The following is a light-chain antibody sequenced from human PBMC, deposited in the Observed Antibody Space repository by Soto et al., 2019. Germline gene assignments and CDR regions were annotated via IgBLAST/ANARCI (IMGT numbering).Light chain of an antibody. V-gene: IGLV2-14*03. Sequence: QSALTQPASVSGSPGQSITISCTGTSSDVGGSNYVSWYQQHPGKAPKLMIYDVSNRSSGVSNRFSGSKSGNTASLTISGLQAEDEADYYCGSYSSSSPLYVFGTGTKLTVL. J-gene: IGLJ1*01. CDR2: DVS. CDR1: SSDVGGSNY. CDR3: GSYSSSSPLYV.